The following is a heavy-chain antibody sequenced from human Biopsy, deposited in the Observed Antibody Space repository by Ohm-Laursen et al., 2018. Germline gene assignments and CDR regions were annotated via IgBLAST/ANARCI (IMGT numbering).Heavy chain of an antibody. D-gene: IGHD2-8*01. Sequence: ASVKVSCKASSYTFTDYNIHWMRQAPGQGLEWLGYINCKTGATNYAQKFQGTVTMTWDTSISTAYLALGSLRSADTAIYYCARDPLNGHKHFDYWGQGSLVTVSS. CDR3: ARDPLNGHKHFDY. CDR2: INCKTGAT. J-gene: IGHJ4*02. V-gene: IGHV1-2*02. CDR1: SYTFTDYN.